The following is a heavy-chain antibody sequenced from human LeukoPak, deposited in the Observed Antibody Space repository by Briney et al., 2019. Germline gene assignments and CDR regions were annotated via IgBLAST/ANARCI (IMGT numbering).Heavy chain of an antibody. Sequence: GGSLRLTCAASGFTFSSYAMHWVRQAPGKGLEWVAVISYDGSNKYYADSVKGRFTISRDNSKNTLYLQMNSLRAEDTAVYYCARDPPTDSSGYYYRLPNWYFDLWGRGTPVTVSS. CDR2: ISYDGSNK. CDR1: GFTFSSYA. CDR3: ARDPPTDSSGYYYRLPNWYFDL. D-gene: IGHD3-22*01. J-gene: IGHJ2*01. V-gene: IGHV3-30-3*01.